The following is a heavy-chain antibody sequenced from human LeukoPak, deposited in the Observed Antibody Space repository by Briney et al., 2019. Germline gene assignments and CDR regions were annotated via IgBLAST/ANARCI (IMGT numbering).Heavy chain of an antibody. CDR2: IRSKAYGGTR. CDR3: TGGTTVTTEIDY. D-gene: IGHD4-17*01. V-gene: IGHV3-49*04. J-gene: IGHJ4*02. Sequence: GGSLRLSCAASGFTFSNAWMSWVRQAPGKGLEWVGFIRSKAYGGTREYAASVKGRFSISRDDSKSIAYLQMNSLKTEDTAVYYCTGGTTVTTEIDYWGQGTLVTVSS. CDR1: GFTFSNAW.